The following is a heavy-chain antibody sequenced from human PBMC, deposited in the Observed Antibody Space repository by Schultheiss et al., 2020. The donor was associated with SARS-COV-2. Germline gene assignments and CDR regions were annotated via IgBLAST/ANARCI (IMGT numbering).Heavy chain of an antibody. Sequence: GGSLRLSCAASGFTFISYSMNWVRQAPGKGLEWVSYIASSSGTIYYADSVKGRFTISRDNAQNSLYLQMNSLRAEDTAVYYCARAGLYTYGHHYFDFWGQGTLVTVSS. V-gene: IGHV3-48*04. D-gene: IGHD3-16*01. CDR2: IASSSGTI. CDR1: GFTFISYS. J-gene: IGHJ4*02. CDR3: ARAGLYTYGHHYFDF.